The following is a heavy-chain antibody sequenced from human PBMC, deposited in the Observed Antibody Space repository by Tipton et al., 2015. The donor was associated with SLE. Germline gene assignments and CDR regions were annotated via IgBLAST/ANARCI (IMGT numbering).Heavy chain of an antibody. CDR3: ARRDSDFWSGYLDC. V-gene: IGHV4-34*01. D-gene: IGHD3-3*01. CDR2: ISHSGRT. CDR1: GGSFSAHS. Sequence: TLSLTCAVYGGSFSAHSWNWIRQPPGKGLEWVAEISHSGRTNYNPTLESRITMSVDTSKNQFSLRLTSVTAADTAVYYCARRDSDFWSGYLDCRGQGPLVPVSS. J-gene: IGHJ4*02.